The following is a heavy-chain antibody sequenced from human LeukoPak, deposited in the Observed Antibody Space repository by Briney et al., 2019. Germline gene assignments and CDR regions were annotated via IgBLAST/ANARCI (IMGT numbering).Heavy chain of an antibody. CDR2: IYTSGST. CDR1: GGSISSYY. D-gene: IGHD2-2*01. J-gene: IGHJ6*03. Sequence: SETLSLTCTVSGGSISSYYWSWIRQPAGKGLEWIGRIYTSGSTNYNPSLKSRVTMSVDTSKNQFSLKLSSVTAADTAVYYCARESYCSSTSCSPETDYYYYYMDVWGKGTTVTISS. V-gene: IGHV4-4*07. CDR3: ARESYCSSTSCSPETDYYYYYMDV.